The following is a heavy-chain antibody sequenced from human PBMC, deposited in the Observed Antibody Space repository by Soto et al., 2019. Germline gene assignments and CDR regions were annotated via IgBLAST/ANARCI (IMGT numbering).Heavy chain of an antibody. CDR1: GGTFSSYA. Sequence: QVQLVQSGAEVKKPGSSVKVSCKASGGTFSSYAISWVRQAPGQGLEWMGGIIPIFGTANYAQKFQGRVTIAADESTSTAYMELRSLRSEDTAVYYCARDTAPNYYDSSGYYLNLFDPWGQGTLVTGSS. D-gene: IGHD3-22*01. CDR2: IIPIFGTA. J-gene: IGHJ5*02. CDR3: ARDTAPNYYDSSGYYLNLFDP. V-gene: IGHV1-69*01.